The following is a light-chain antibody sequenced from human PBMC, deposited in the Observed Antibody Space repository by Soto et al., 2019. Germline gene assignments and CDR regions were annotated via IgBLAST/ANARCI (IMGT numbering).Light chain of an antibody. CDR1: SSDLGGYNS. CDR3: SSYTSTRVRV. J-gene: IGLJ2*01. CDR2: DVS. Sequence: QSALTQPASVSASPGQSITISCTGTSSDLGGYNSVSWYQQHPGRAPQLMIYDVSYRPSGISSRFSGSKSGNTASLTISGLQAEDEADYYCSSYTSTRVRVFGGGTKLTVL. V-gene: IGLV2-14*01.